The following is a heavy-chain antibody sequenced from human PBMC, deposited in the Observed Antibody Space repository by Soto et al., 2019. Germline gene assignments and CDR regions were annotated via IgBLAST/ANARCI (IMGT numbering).Heavy chain of an antibody. J-gene: IGHJ4*02. Sequence: QVQLVQSGAEVKKPGASVKVSCKASGYTFTNYAMHWVRQAPGQRLEWMGWINAAIGNTKYSQKFQGSVTITRDTSEXTAYMELSSLRSEDTAVYYCARRNVYGSGSYSFDYWGQGTLVTVSS. CDR3: ARRNVYGSGSYSFDY. CDR2: INAAIGNT. D-gene: IGHD3-10*01. CDR1: GYTFTNYA. V-gene: IGHV1-3*01.